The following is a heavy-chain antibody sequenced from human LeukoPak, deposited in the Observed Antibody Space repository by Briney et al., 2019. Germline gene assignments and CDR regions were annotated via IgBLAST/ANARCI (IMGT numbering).Heavy chain of an antibody. CDR2: ISSSGSST. CDR1: GFTFRSYA. V-gene: IGHV3-23*01. D-gene: IGHD3-16*01. CDR3: AKDGPASWGYFDY. Sequence: GGSLRLSCAASGFTFRSYAMNWVRQAPGKGLECVSTISSSGSSTYYADSVKGRFTISRDNSKNTVYLVMNSLRAEDTAVYYCAKDGPASWGYFDYWGQGTPVTVSS. J-gene: IGHJ4*02.